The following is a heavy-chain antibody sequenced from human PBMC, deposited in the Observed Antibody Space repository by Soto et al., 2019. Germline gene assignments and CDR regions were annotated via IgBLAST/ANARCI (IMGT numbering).Heavy chain of an antibody. Sequence: QVQLVQSGAEVKKPGASVKVSCKASGYTFTSYGISWVRQAPGQGLEWMGWISAYNGNTNYAQKLQGRVTMTTDTSARTADMELGSLSSDATAVYYCAGSSGSSYYYYGMDVWGQGTTVAVCS. D-gene: IGHD6-6*01. CDR1: GYTFTSYG. CDR2: ISAYNGNT. V-gene: IGHV1-18*04. CDR3: AGSSGSSYYYYGMDV. J-gene: IGHJ6*02.